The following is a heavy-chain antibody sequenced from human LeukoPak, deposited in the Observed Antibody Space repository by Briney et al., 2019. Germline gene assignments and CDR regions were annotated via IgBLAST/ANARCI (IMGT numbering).Heavy chain of an antibody. CDR1: GFTFSSYW. J-gene: IGHJ4*02. V-gene: IGHV3-7*01. CDR2: IKRDGSEI. Sequence: PGGSLRLSCAASGFTFSSYWMSWVRQAPGKGLEWVANIKRDGSEIYYVDSVKGRFTISRDNAKNSLYLQMNSLRAEDTAVYYCARECSTTSCYGIFDYWGQGTLVTVSS. D-gene: IGHD2-2*01. CDR3: ARECSTTSCYGIFDY.